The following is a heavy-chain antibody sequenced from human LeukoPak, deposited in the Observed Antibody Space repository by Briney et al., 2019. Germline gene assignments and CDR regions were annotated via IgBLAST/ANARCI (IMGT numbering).Heavy chain of an antibody. CDR1: GFTFNNFA. Sequence: GSLRLSCAASGFTFNNFAMGWIRQPPGKGLEWIGEINHSGSTNYNPSLKSRVTISVDTSKNQVSLKMTSVTAADTAVYYCARHTYARPFDFWGQGTLVTVAS. D-gene: IGHD6-6*01. J-gene: IGHJ4*02. CDR2: INHSGST. V-gene: IGHV4-34*01. CDR3: ARHTYARPFDF.